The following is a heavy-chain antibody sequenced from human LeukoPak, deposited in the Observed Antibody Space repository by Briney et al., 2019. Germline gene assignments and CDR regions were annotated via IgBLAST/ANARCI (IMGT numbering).Heavy chain of an antibody. CDR3: ARDVATTGWYTFDY. CDR1: GDSVSSINGA. CDR2: TYYRSKWYS. V-gene: IGHV6-1*01. D-gene: IGHD6-19*01. J-gene: IGHJ4*02. Sequence: SQTLSLTCAISGDSVSSINGAWNWVRQSPSRGLEWLGRTYYRSKWYSDYAVPIQGRMSTNPDTSKNQFTLHLFSVTPDDTAVYYCARDVATTGWYTFDYWGQGTRVTVSS.